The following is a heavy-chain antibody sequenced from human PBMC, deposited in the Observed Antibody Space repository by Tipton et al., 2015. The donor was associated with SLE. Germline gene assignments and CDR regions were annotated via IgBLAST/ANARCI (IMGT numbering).Heavy chain of an antibody. CDR1: GGSISSNY. Sequence: TLSLTCSVSGGSISSNYWIWIRQPPGKGLEWIGYISDGGGTNHNPSLKSRVTMSLDPAKNQFSLKLTSVTAADTAVYYCARGMLTWRGAIVGVDVWGQGTTVTVSS. V-gene: IGHV4-59*08. CDR2: ISDGGGT. D-gene: IGHD2-8*01. CDR3: ARGMLTWRGAIVGVDV. J-gene: IGHJ6*02.